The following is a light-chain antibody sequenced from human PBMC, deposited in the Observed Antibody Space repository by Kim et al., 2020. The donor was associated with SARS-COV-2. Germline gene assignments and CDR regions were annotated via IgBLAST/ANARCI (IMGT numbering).Light chain of an antibody. CDR3: AAWDDSLNAYV. Sequence: GQRVTIPCSGSSSNIGSKTVDWFQHLPGTAPKLLIYSTNQRPSGVPDRFSGSKSGTSASLAISGLQSEDEADYYCAAWDDSLNAYVFGTGTKVTVL. CDR2: STN. V-gene: IGLV1-44*01. J-gene: IGLJ1*01. CDR1: SSNIGSKT.